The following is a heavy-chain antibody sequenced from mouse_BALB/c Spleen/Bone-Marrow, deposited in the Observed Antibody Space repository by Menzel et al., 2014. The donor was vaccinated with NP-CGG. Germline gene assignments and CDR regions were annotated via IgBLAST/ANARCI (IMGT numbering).Heavy chain of an antibody. J-gene: IGHJ4*01. CDR1: GYTFTSYW. CDR2: IYPGSGDT. CDR3: TRSYERYYAMDY. V-gene: IGHV1-5*01. Sequence: VQLQQSGTILARPGASVKLSCKASGYTFTSYWMHWIKQRPGQGLEWIGAIYPGSGDTNYNQKFKAKAKLTAVTSTSTAYMELSSLTNEDSAVYYCTRSYERYYAMDYWGQGTSVTVSS. D-gene: IGHD1-1*01.